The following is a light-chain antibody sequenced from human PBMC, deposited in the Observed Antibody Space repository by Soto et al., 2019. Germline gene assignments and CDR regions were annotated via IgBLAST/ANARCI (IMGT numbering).Light chain of an antibody. CDR3: SAYTTSNTHV. Sequence: QSVLTQPASVSGSPGQSITISCTGTSSEVGAYNYVSWYQQHPGKVPKLMIYDVYSRPSGVSNRFSGSKSGNTASLTISGLQAEDEADYYCSAYTTSNTHVFGGGTKVTVL. CDR2: DVY. CDR1: SSEVGAYNY. J-gene: IGLJ1*01. V-gene: IGLV2-14*01.